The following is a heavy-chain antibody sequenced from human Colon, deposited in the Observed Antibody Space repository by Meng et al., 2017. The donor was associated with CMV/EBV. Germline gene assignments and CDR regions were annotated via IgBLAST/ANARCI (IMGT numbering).Heavy chain of an antibody. CDR2: IYYSGST. Sequence: LQLAESGPGLVKPSETLSLTCTVSGGSISSSSYYWGWIRQPPGKGLEWIGSIYYSGSTYYNPSLKSRVTISVDTSKNQFSLKLSSVTAADTAVYYCARAAAAGEYYFDYWGQGTLVTVSS. CDR3: ARAAAAGEYYFDY. J-gene: IGHJ4*02. CDR1: GGSISSSSYY. D-gene: IGHD6-13*01. V-gene: IGHV4-39*07.